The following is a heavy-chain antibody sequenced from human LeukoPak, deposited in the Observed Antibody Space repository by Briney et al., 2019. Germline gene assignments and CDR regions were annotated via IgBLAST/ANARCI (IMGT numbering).Heavy chain of an antibody. CDR2: ISSSSSYI. CDR3: VTTGYSSGWYLDY. Sequence: GGSLRLSCAASGFTFSDYTMNWVRQAPGKGLEWVSSISSSSSYIYYADSVKGRFTISRDNAKNSLSLQMKSLRAEDTAVYYCVTTGYSSGWYLDYWGQGTLVTVSS. J-gene: IGHJ4*02. V-gene: IGHV3-21*01. CDR1: GFTFSDYT. D-gene: IGHD6-19*01.